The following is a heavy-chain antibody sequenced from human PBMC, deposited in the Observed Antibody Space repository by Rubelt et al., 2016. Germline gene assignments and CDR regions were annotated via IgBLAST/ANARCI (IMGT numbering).Heavy chain of an antibody. CDR2: IYPGDSDT. Sequence: MGIIYPGDSDTRYSPSLQGQVTISADKSISTAYLQWSSLKASDTAMYYCARDGGYSYVDYWGQGTLVTVSS. V-gene: IGHV5-51*01. CDR3: ARDGGYSYVDY. D-gene: IGHD5-18*01. J-gene: IGHJ4*02.